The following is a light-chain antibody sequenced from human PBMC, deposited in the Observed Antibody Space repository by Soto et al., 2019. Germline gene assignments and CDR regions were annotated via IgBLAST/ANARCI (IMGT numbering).Light chain of an antibody. CDR1: QSVISTY. V-gene: IGKV3-20*01. Sequence: EIVLTQSPGTLSLSPGERATLSCRAGQSVISTYLAWYQRKPGQAPRLLIYGVFSRATGIPDRFRGSGSGTDFTLTISRLEPEDFAVYYCQQYGSSPITFGQGTRLEIK. J-gene: IGKJ5*01. CDR2: GVF. CDR3: QQYGSSPIT.